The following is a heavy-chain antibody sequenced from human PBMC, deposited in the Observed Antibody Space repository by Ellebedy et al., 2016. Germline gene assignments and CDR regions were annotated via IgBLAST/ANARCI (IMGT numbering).Heavy chain of an antibody. J-gene: IGHJ4*02. CDR1: GLSFSDAW. V-gene: IGHV3-15*07. CDR2: IKSKTNGGTT. D-gene: IGHD1-1*01. Sequence: GESLKISCAASGLSFSDAWMNWVRQAPGKGLEWVALIKSKTNGGTTDYAPPVKGRFSISRDDSEDTLYLQMNSLRTEDTAVYYCVNEFKGSFDFWGQGTLVTVSA. CDR3: VNEFKGSFDF.